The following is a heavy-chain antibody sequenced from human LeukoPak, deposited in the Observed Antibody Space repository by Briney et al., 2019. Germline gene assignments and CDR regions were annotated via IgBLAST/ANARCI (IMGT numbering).Heavy chain of an antibody. V-gene: IGHV3-23*01. CDR2: ISGGGGGI. J-gene: IGHJ5*02. CDR1: GFTFSSYA. CDR3: AKDKTGSSYNWFDP. D-gene: IGHD1-26*01. Sequence: PGGSLRLSCTTSGFTFSSYAMSWVRQAPGKGLEWVSSISGGGGGIYYADSVKGRFTISRDNSKNTLFLQMSSLRAEDTAIYYCAKDKTGSSYNWFDPWGQGTLVTVSS.